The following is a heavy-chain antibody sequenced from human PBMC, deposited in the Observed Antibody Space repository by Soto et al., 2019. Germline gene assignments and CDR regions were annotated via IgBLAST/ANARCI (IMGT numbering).Heavy chain of an antibody. CDR1: GYTFTSYG. J-gene: IGHJ4*02. D-gene: IGHD4-17*01. Sequence: QVQLVQSGAEVKKPGASVKVSCKASGYTFTSYGISWVRQAPGQGLEWMGWISAYNGNTNYAQKLEGRVTRPPATPTRTAEGGGGSGSSDDPAVYYWARVGGGTVLSSFAYGAQEPLVPVPS. CDR3: ARVGGGTVLSSFAY. V-gene: IGHV1-18*01. CDR2: ISAYNGNT.